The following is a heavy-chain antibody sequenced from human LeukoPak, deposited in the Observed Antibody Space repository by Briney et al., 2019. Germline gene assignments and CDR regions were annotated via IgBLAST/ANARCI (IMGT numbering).Heavy chain of an antibody. D-gene: IGHD2-15*01. J-gene: IGHJ4*02. Sequence: SETLSLTCTVSGGSISSYYWTWIRQPPGKGLEWIGYIYYSGSTNYNPSLKSRVTISVDTSKNQFSLKLSSVTAADTAVYYRARFCSGGRCPDYWGQGTLVTVSS. CDR1: GGSISSYY. CDR2: IYYSGST. CDR3: ARFCSGGRCPDY. V-gene: IGHV4-59*01.